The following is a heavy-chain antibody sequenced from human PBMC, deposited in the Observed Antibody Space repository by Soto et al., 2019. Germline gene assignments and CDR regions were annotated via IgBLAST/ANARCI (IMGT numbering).Heavy chain of an antibody. J-gene: IGHJ3*02. CDR3: ARVGSYHSTAFDI. CDR2: IYYSGST. V-gene: IGHV4-31*03. Sequence: SETLSLTCTVSGGSISSGGYYWSRIRQHPGKGLEWIGNIYYSGSTYYNPSLKSRVTISVDTSKNQFSLKLSSVTAADTAVYYCARVGSYHSTAFDIWGQGTMVT. D-gene: IGHD3-10*01. CDR1: GGSISSGGYY.